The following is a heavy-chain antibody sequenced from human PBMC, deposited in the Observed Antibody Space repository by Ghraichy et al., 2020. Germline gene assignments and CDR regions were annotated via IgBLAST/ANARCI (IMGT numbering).Heavy chain of an antibody. CDR2: IYYSGST. D-gene: IGHD5-18*01. V-gene: IGHV4-59*01. Sequence: SETLSLTCTVSGGSISSYYWSWIRQPPGKGLEWIGYIYYSGSTNYNPSLKSRVTISVDTSKNQFSLKLSSVTAADTAVYYCARELREYSFGIWGQGTMVTVSS. CDR1: GGSISSYY. CDR3: ARELREYSFGI. J-gene: IGHJ3*02.